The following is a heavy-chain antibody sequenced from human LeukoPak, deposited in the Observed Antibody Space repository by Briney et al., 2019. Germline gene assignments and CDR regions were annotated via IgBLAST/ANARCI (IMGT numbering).Heavy chain of an antibody. D-gene: IGHD2-21*02. CDR3: ARDSSNAYCGGDCYSPSGY. V-gene: IGHV1-18*01. J-gene: IGHJ4*02. Sequence: ASVKVSCKASGYTFTSYGISWVRQAPGQGLEWMGWISAYNGNTNYAQKLQGRVTMTTDTSTSTAYMELRSLRSDDTAVYYCARDSSNAYCGGDCYSPSGYWGQGTLVTVSS. CDR1: GYTFTSYG. CDR2: ISAYNGNT.